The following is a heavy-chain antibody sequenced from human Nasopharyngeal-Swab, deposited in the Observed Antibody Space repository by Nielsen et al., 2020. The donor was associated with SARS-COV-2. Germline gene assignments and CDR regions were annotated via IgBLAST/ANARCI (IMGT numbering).Heavy chain of an antibody. Sequence: LRLSCTVSGGSTSSGSYYWSWIRQPAGKGLEWIGRIYTSGSTNYNPSLKSRVTISVDTSKNQFSLKLSSVTAADTAVYYCARDRAGGVGSTFDYWGQGTLVTVSS. J-gene: IGHJ4*02. V-gene: IGHV4-61*02. CDR2: IYTSGST. CDR3: ARDRAGGVGSTFDY. D-gene: IGHD2-15*01. CDR1: GGSTSSGSYY.